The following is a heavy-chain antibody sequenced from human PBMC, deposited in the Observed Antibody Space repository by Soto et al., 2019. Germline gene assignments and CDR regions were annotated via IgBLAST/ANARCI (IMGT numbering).Heavy chain of an antibody. V-gene: IGHV4-59*08. CDR3: ARLGGYYQAFDN. CDR2: IYYTGTS. J-gene: IGHJ4*02. CDR1: GGSIRNNY. D-gene: IGHD3-3*01. Sequence: SETLSLTCTVSGGSIRNNYWCWIRQPPGKGLEWVGYIYYTGTSKYNPSLKSRVTISVDSSKNQFSLKLDSVTAADTAVYYCARLGGYYQAFDNWGQGTLVTVSS.